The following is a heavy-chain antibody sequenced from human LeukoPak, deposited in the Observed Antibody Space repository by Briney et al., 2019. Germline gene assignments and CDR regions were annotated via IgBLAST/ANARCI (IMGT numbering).Heavy chain of an antibody. Sequence: GGSLRLSRAASTFTFSNYWMHWVRQAPGKGLVWVSRINIDGRSISYADSVKGRFTISRDNAKNTLYLQMNSLRAEDTAVYYCARVPATGTAFDDWGQGTLVTVSS. J-gene: IGHJ4*02. V-gene: IGHV3-74*01. CDR1: TFTFSNYW. CDR2: INIDGRSI. D-gene: IGHD6-13*01. CDR3: ARVPATGTAFDD.